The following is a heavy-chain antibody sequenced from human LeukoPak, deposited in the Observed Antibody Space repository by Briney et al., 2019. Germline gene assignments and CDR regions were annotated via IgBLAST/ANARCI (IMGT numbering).Heavy chain of an antibody. J-gene: IGHJ4*02. CDR1: GFTFSHYG. CDR3: ARRAGDYSHPYDY. Sequence: GGSLRLSCAASGFTFSHYGMTWVRQAPGKGLEWVSLIYSGGSTYYADSVKGRFTISRDNSKNTLYLQMNSLRAEDTAVYYCARRAGDYSHPYDYWGQGTLVTVSS. V-gene: IGHV3-53*01. CDR2: IYSGGST. D-gene: IGHD3-22*01.